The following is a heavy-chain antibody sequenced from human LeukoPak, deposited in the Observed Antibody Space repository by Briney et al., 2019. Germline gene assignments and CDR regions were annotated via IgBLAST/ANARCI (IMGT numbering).Heavy chain of an antibody. CDR2: INPNSGGT. V-gene: IGHV1-2*02. CDR3: ARDRGHCSSTGCYPYYYYYMDV. D-gene: IGHD2-2*01. CDR1: GYTFTGYY. J-gene: IGHJ6*03. Sequence: ASVKVSCKASGYTFTGYYMHWVRQAPGQGLEWMGWINPNSGGTNYAQKFQGRVTMTRDTSISTAYMELSRLRSDDTAVYYCARDRGHCSSTGCYPYYYYYMDVRGKGTTVTVSS.